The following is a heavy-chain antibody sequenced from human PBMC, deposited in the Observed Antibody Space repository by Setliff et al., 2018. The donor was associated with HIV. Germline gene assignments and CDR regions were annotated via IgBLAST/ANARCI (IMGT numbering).Heavy chain of an antibody. CDR3: AREAYGSGSYSHFDY. D-gene: IGHD3-10*01. J-gene: IGHJ4*02. Sequence: SETLSLTCAVSGYSISSGYYWGWIRQPPGKGLEWIGSIYHSGSTYYNPSLKSRVTISVDTSKNQFSLKLSSVTAADTAVYYCAREAYGSGSYSHFDYWGQGTLVTVSS. CDR1: GYSISSGYY. CDR2: IYHSGST. V-gene: IGHV4-38-2*01.